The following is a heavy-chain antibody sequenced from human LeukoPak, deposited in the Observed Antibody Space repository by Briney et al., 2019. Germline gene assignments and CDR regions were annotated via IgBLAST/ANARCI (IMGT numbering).Heavy chain of an antibody. J-gene: IGHJ3*02. CDR2: ISSSSSYI. V-gene: IGHV3-21*05. D-gene: IGHD2-2*01. Sequence: GGSLRLSCAASGFTFSSYSMNWVRQAPGKGLEWASYISSSSSYIYYADSVKGRFTISRDNAKNSLYLQMNSLRAEDTAVYYCARAVIYCSSTSCYAGDAFDIWGQGTMVTVSS. CDR3: ARAVIYCSSTSCYAGDAFDI. CDR1: GFTFSSYS.